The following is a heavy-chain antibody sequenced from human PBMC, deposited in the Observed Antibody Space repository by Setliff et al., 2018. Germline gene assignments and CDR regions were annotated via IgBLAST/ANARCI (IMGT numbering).Heavy chain of an antibody. Sequence: GASVKVSCKASGYTFTSYAMHWVRQAPGQRLEWMGWINAGNVNTKYSQKFQGRVTITRDTSANTAYMELSSLRSEDTAVYYCARDTYIGDFWSGYYIQGQFDPWGQGTLVTVSS. CDR3: ARDTYIGDFWSGYYIQGQFDP. CDR1: GYTFTSYA. J-gene: IGHJ5*02. CDR2: INAGNVNT. V-gene: IGHV1-3*01. D-gene: IGHD3-3*01.